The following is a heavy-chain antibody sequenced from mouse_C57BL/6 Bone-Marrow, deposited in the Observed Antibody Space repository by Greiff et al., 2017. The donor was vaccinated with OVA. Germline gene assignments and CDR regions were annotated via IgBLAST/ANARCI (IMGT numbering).Heavy chain of an antibody. CDR1: GFTFSDYY. V-gene: IGHV5-12*01. D-gene: IGHD1-1*01. J-gene: IGHJ1*03. CDR2: ISNGGGST. Sequence: EVQGVESGGGLVQPGGSLKLSCAASGFTFSDYYTYWVRQTPEKRLEWVAYISNGGGSTYYPDTVKGRFTISRDNAKNTLYLQMSRLKSEDTAMYYCARHSSYYYGSSYGYFDVWGTGTTVTVSS. CDR3: ARHSSYYYGSSYGYFDV.